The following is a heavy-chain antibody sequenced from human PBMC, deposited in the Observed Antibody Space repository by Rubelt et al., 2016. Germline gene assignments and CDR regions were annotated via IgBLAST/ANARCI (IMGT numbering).Heavy chain of an antibody. Sequence: GLEWVGRSRNKANSYTTEYAASVKGRFTISRDDSKNSLYLQMNSLRAEDTAVYYCAKTTFTSITGTSLDFDYWGQGTLVTVSS. J-gene: IGHJ4*02. CDR3: AKTTFTSITGTSLDFDY. V-gene: IGHV3-72*01. D-gene: IGHD1-20*01. CDR2: SRNKANSYTT.